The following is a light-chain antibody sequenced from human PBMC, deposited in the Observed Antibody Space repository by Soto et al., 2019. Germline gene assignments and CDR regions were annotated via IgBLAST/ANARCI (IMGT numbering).Light chain of an antibody. V-gene: IGKV1-5*03. CDR3: QQYNSYPWT. CDR1: QSIRSW. J-gene: IGKJ1*01. Sequence: DIQMTQSPSTLSASVGDRVTITCRASQSIRSWLAWYQQKPGKAPKLLIYKASSLETGVPLRFSGSESGTEFTLTISSLQPDDFATYYCQQYNSYPWTFGQGTKVDIK. CDR2: KAS.